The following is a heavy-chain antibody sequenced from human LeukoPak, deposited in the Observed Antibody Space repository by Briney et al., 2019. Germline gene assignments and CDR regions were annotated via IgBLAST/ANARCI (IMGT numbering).Heavy chain of an antibody. D-gene: IGHD5-18*01. CDR1: GFTFSDHY. J-gene: IGHJ3*02. Sequence: GGSLRLSCAASGFTFSDHYMDWVRQAPGKGLEWVANIKQDGSEKYYVDSVKGRFTISRDNAKNSLYLQMNSLRAEDTAVYYCARDEGGYDAFDIWGQGTMVTVSS. CDR3: ARDEGGYDAFDI. CDR2: IKQDGSEK. V-gene: IGHV3-7*01.